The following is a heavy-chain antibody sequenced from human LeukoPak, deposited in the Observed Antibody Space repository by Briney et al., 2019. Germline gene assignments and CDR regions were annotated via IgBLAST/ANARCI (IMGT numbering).Heavy chain of an antibody. CDR1: GFTFKNYA. CDR3: AKGLRSESYYNTFDY. CDR2: ILSDGSEK. J-gene: IGHJ4*02. V-gene: IGHV3-30*18. D-gene: IGHD3-10*01. Sequence: GGSLRLSCAASGFTFKNYAMHWVRLAPGKGLEWVAVILSDGSEKYYADSVQGRFTVSRDNSKSTLYLQMNSLTAEDTAMYYCAKGLRSESYYNTFDYWGQGTLVTVSS.